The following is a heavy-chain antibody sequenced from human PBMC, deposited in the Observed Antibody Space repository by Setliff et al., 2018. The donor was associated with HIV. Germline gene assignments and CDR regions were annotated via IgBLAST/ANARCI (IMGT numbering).Heavy chain of an antibody. CDR3: ARDGDYNYYGMDV. CDR1: GGSISSSSYY. J-gene: IGHJ6*02. CDR2: IYYSGST. D-gene: IGHD4-17*01. V-gene: IGHV4-39*07. Sequence: SETLSLTCTVSGGSISSSSYYWGWIRQPPGKGLEWIGSIYYSGSTNYNPSLKSRVTISVDTSKNQFSLKLSSVTAADTAVYYCARDGDYNYYGMDVWGQGTTVTVSS.